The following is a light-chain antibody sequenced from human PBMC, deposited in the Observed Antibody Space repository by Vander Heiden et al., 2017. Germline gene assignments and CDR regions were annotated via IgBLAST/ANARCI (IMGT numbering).Light chain of an antibody. V-gene: IGKV1-39*01. CDR1: QNIRNY. J-gene: IGKJ1*01. CDR2: TAT. CDR3: QQSYTTPTT. Sequence: DIEMPQSPDPLSASVGDRVTITCRASQNIRNYLHWFQQKPGKAPSLLIYTATTLRDGVPSRFSGSGSGTDFTLTISGLQPEDFATYFCQQSYTTPTTFGRGTKEEIK.